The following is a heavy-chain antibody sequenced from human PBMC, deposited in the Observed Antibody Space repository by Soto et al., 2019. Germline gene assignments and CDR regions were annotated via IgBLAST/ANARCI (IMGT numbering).Heavy chain of an antibody. Sequence: QVQLVQSGAEVRKPGASVKVSCKASGYTFSDYYIHWVRQAPGQGLEWMGWINPNSGGTKYAPKFQGGVKMTRDTSITTADMELSRLRSGDTAVYYCAREPATAKPEGVDFWGQGTLVTVSS. V-gene: IGHV1-2*02. CDR3: AREPATAKPEGVDF. CDR1: GYTFSDYY. CDR2: INPNSGGT. J-gene: IGHJ4*02. D-gene: IGHD1-1*01.